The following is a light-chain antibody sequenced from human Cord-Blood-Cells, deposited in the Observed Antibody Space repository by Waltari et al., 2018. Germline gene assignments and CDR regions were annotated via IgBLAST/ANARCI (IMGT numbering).Light chain of an antibody. J-gene: IGKJ1*01. V-gene: IGKV1-39*01. Sequence: DIQMTQSPSSLSASVGDRVTITCRASQSISSYLNWYQQKPGKAPKLLIYAASSVQSVVPSRFSGSGSGTDFTLTISSLQPEDFATYYCQQSYSTPVAFGQGTKVEIK. CDR2: AAS. CDR3: QQSYSTPVA. CDR1: QSISSY.